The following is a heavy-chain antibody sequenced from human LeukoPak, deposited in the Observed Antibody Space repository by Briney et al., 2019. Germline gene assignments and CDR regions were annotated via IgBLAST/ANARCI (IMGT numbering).Heavy chain of an antibody. CDR3: ARAPGQLLSWYAFDI. Sequence: PGGSLRLSCAASGFTFSSYAMNWVRQAPGKGLEWVSSISSSSSYIYYADSVKGRFTISRDNAKNSLYLQMNSLRAEDTAVYYCARAPGQLLSWYAFDIWGQGTMVTVSS. J-gene: IGHJ3*02. V-gene: IGHV3-21*01. CDR1: GFTFSSYA. CDR2: ISSSSSYI. D-gene: IGHD2-2*01.